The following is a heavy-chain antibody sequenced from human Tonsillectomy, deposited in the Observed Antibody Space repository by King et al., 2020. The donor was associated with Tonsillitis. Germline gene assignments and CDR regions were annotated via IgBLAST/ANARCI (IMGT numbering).Heavy chain of an antibody. J-gene: IGHJ4*02. D-gene: IGHD1-26*01. Sequence: QLQESGPGLVKPSETLSLTCTVSGGSISSYYWSWIRHPAGKGLEWIGRIYTSGSTNYNPSLKDRVTMSVDTSKNQFSLKLSSVTAADTAVYYCARVAEYSGSSFDYWGQGTLVTVSS. CDR2: IYTSGST. CDR3: ARVAEYSGSSFDY. V-gene: IGHV4-4*07. CDR1: GGSISSYY.